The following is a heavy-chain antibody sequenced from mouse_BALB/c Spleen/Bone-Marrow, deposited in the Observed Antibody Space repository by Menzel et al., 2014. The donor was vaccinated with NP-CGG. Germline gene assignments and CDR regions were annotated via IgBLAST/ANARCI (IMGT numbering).Heavy chain of an antibody. CDR3: ASYRYGWYFDV. CDR2: IDPAIFT. D-gene: IGHD2-14*01. CDR1: GFNIKDTY. Sequence: VQLQQSGAELVKPGASVKLSCTASGFNIKDTYLHWVRQRPEQGLDWIGRIDPAIFTKYDPKFQGKATITADTSSNTAYLHLSSLTSEDTAVYYCASYRYGWYFDVWGAGTTVTVSS. V-gene: IGHV14-3*02. J-gene: IGHJ1*01.